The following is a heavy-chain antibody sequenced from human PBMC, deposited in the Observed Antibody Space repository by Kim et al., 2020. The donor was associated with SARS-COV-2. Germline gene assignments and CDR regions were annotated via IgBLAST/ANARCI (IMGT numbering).Heavy chain of an antibody. Sequence: NPSLKSRFTMSVETSKNQFSLQLTSSTAADTAIYYCAREGYFDGGSFFFDYWGQGTLVTVSS. V-gene: IGHV4-4*07. J-gene: IGHJ4*02. D-gene: IGHD2-15*01. CDR3: AREGYFDGGSFFFDY.